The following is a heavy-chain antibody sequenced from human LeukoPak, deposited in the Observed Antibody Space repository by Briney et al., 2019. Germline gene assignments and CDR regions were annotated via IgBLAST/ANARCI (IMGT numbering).Heavy chain of an antibody. V-gene: IGHV3-7*03. D-gene: IGHD4-23*01. Sequence: GESLRLSCTASGFTFSNFWMGWVRQAPGKGLEWVATINQNGGVKYYVDSVKGRFTISRDNAKTSLFLQMNSLRIDDTAMYYCTRTVNSASDFWGQGTLVTVSS. J-gene: IGHJ4*02. CDR1: GFTFSNFW. CDR2: INQNGGVK. CDR3: TRTVNSASDF.